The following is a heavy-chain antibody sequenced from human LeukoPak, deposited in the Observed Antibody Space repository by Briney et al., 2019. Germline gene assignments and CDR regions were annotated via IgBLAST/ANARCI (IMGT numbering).Heavy chain of an antibody. J-gene: IGHJ6*02. CDR2: IYYGGST. V-gene: IGHV4-39*07. D-gene: IGHD2-2*01. Sequence: SETLSPTCTVSGDSISSSSYYWAWIRQPPGKGLEWIGSIYYGGSTYYNPSLKSRVTMSVDTSKNQFSLKLSSVTAADTAVYYCARDRIVVVPAASALYYYGMDVWGQGTTVTVSS. CDR1: GDSISSSSYY. CDR3: ARDRIVVVPAASALYYYGMDV.